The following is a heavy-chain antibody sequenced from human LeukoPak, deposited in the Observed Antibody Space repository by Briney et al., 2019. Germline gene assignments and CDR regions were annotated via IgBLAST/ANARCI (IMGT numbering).Heavy chain of an antibody. J-gene: IGHJ4*02. CDR3: ARAYYGSGSYYVDY. CDR2: ITSSSSLI. D-gene: IGHD3-10*01. Sequence: GGSLRLSCAASGFTFSSYSMNWVRQAPGKGLEWVSSITSSSSLIYYADSVKGRFAISRDNAKNSLYLQMNSLRAEDTAVYHCARAYYGSGSYYVDYWGQGTLVTVSS. CDR1: GFTFSSYS. V-gene: IGHV3-21*01.